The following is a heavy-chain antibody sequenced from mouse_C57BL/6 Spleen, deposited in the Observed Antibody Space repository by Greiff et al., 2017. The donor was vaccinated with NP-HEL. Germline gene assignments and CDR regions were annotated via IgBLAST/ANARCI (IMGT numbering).Heavy chain of an antibody. J-gene: IGHJ3*01. CDR1: GYTFTSYW. V-gene: IGHV1-64*01. Sequence: QVQLQQPGAELVKPGASVKLSCKASGYTFTSYWMHWVKQRPGQGLEWIGMIHPNSGSTNYNEKFKSKATLTVDTSSSTAYMQLSSLTSEDSAVYYWASYGSSYDWFAYWGQGTLVTVSA. CDR3: ASYGSSYDWFAY. CDR2: IHPNSGST. D-gene: IGHD1-1*01.